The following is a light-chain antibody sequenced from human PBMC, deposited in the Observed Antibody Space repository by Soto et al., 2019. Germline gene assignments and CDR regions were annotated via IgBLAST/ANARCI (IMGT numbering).Light chain of an antibody. CDR2: DAS. Sequence: DIPMTQSPSTLSASVGDRVTITCRASQNINNWLAWYQQKPGRAPELLIFDASSLKSGVPSRFSGSGSGTEFALTISSLQPADFATYYCHQYNSDWTFGQGTRVEIK. V-gene: IGKV1-5*01. J-gene: IGKJ1*01. CDR1: QNINNW. CDR3: HQYNSDWT.